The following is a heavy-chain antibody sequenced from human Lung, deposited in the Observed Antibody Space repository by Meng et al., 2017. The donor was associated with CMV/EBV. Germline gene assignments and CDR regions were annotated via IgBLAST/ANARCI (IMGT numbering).Heavy chain of an antibody. J-gene: IGHJ6*02. Sequence: AXVXVSXXASEYTFTAYYIHWVRQAPGQGLEWMGWIDPNGGGTNYAQKFQDRVTMTSDTSIRTAYMELSRLRSDDAALYYCARERYLVPAASPDYYYYGMDVWGQGTTVXVSS. CDR2: IDPNGGGT. CDR3: ARERYLVPAASPDYYYYGMDV. D-gene: IGHD2-2*01. V-gene: IGHV1-2*02. CDR1: EYTFTAYY.